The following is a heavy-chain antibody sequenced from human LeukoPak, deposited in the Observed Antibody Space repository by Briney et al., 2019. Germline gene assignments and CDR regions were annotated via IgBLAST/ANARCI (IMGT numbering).Heavy chain of an antibody. CDR3: ARHALDYYDSSGFGRIDY. J-gene: IGHJ4*02. Sequence: SETLSLTCAVYGGSFSGYYWSWIRQPPGKGLEWIGEINHSGSTNYNPSLKSRVTISVDTSKNQFSLKLSSVTAADTAVYYCARHALDYYDSSGFGRIDYWGQGTLVTVSS. V-gene: IGHV4-34*01. D-gene: IGHD3-22*01. CDR1: GGSFSGYY. CDR2: INHSGST.